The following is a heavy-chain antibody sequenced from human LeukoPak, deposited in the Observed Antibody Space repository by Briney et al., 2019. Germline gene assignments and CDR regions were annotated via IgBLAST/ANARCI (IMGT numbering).Heavy chain of an antibody. CDR1: GYTFSTYG. Sequence: GASVNVSCKTSGYTFSTYGITWVRQAPGQGFQWMGWISAHSGNTKYAENFQGRISLTTDTSATTAYMELRSLTSDDTAVYYCARDLSSGGWTLEFDYWGQGSLVTVAS. CDR3: ARDLSSGGWTLEFDY. J-gene: IGHJ4*02. CDR2: ISAHSGNT. D-gene: IGHD1-1*01. V-gene: IGHV1-18*01.